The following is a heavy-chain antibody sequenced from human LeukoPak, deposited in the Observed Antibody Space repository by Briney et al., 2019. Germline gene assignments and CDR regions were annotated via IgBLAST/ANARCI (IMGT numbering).Heavy chain of an antibody. Sequence: PGGSLRLSCAASGFTFSSYGMHWVRQAPGKGLEWVAFIRYDGSNKYYADSVKGRFTISRDNSKNTLYLQMNSLRAEDTAVYYCAKSGSTIFGVVIAHYYMDVWGKGTTVTVSS. CDR3: AKSGSTIFGVVIAHYYMDV. J-gene: IGHJ6*03. CDR1: GFTFSSYG. D-gene: IGHD3-3*01. CDR2: IRYDGSNK. V-gene: IGHV3-30*02.